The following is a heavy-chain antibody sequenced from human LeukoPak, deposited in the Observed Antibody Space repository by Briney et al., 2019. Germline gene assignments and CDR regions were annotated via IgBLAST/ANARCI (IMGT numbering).Heavy chain of an antibody. CDR1: GGSFSCYY. CDR3: ARGTPGVSDY. V-gene: IGHV4-34*01. Sequence: PSETLSLTCAVYGGSFSCYYWSWFRQPPGKGLEWIGQINHSGSTNYNPSLKSRVTIPVDTSKNQFSLKLSSVTAADTAVYYCARGTPGVSDYWGQGTLVTVSS. D-gene: IGHD7-27*01. CDR2: INHSGST. J-gene: IGHJ4*02.